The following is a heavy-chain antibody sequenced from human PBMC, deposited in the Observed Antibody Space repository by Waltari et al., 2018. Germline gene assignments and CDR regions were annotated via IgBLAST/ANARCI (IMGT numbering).Heavy chain of an antibody. J-gene: IGHJ3*02. D-gene: IGHD3-3*01. V-gene: IGHV4-4*07. Sequence: QVQLQESGPGLVKPSETLSLTCNVSGGAMRSYYWSWIRQAAGKGMEWIGLISTGGTTNYNPYFKSRLIMSVDTSRNQFSLTLRFVTAADTATYFCARERDFWSGYPDAFDIWGQGIQVTVSS. CDR2: ISTGGTT. CDR3: ARERDFWSGYPDAFDI. CDR1: GGAMRSYY.